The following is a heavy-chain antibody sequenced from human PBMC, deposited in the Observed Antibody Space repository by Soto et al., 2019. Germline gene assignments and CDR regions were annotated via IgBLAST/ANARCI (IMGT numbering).Heavy chain of an antibody. Sequence: SETLCLPCTVSGGSISSGGYYCSWIRQHPGKGLEWIGYIYYSGSTYYNPSLKSRVTISVDTSKNQFSLKLSSVTAADTAVYYCARERTGGVVWGQGTLVTV. V-gene: IGHV4-31*03. J-gene: IGHJ4*02. D-gene: IGHD2-15*01. CDR2: IYYSGST. CDR1: GGSISSGGYY. CDR3: ARERTGGVV.